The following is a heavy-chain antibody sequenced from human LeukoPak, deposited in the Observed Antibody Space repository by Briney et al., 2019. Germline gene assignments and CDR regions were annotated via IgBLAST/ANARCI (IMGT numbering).Heavy chain of an antibody. CDR3: ASPSAYSSGTIDY. CDR1: GGSFSGYY. J-gene: IGHJ4*02. Sequence: KTSETLSLTCAVYGGSFSGYYWSWIRQPPGKGLEWIGEINHSGSTNYNPSLKSRVTISVDTSKNQFSLKLSSVTAADTAVYYCASPSAYSSGTIDYWGQGTLVTVSS. CDR2: INHSGST. V-gene: IGHV4-34*01. D-gene: IGHD3-22*01.